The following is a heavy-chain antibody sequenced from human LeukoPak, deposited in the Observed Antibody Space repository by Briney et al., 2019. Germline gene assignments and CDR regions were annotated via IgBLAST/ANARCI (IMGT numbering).Heavy chain of an antibody. CDR3: ARGYGSLST. Sequence: GGSLRLSCATSGFTFSDYYMSWIRQAPGKGLEWISYISIRGTSTYYADSVKGRFTISRDNAKNSLYLQMNSLRAEDTAVYYCARGYGSLSTWGQGTLVTVSS. CDR1: GFTFSDYY. D-gene: IGHD6-13*01. CDR2: ISIRGTST. J-gene: IGHJ4*02. V-gene: IGHV3-11*01.